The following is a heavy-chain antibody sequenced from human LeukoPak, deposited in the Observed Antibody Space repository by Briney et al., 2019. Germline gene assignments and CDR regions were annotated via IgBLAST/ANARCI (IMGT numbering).Heavy chain of an antibody. J-gene: IGHJ3*02. D-gene: IGHD3-10*01. Sequence: GGSLRLSCAASGFTVSNNYMSWVRQAPGKGLEWVSIIYSDGSTYYAGSVKGRFTISRDNSKNTLYLQMNSLRAEDTAVYYCARTMVRGVTPVHDAFDIWGQGTMVTVSS. CDR1: GFTVSNNY. CDR3: ARTMVRGVTPVHDAFDI. V-gene: IGHV3-66*01. CDR2: IYSDGST.